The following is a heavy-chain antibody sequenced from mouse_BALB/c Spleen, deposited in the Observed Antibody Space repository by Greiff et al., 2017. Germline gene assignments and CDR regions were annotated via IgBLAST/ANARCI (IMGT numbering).Heavy chain of an antibody. CDR3: AREIYYGNYGFAY. V-gene: IGHV2-6-7*01. Sequence: QVQLKESGPGLVAPSQSLSITCTVSGFSLTGYGVNWVRQPPGKGLEWLGMIWGDGSTDYNSALKSRLSISKDNSKSQVFLKMNSLQTDDTARYCCAREIYYGNYGFAYWGQGTLVTVSA. CDR2: IWGDGST. D-gene: IGHD2-1*01. J-gene: IGHJ3*01. CDR1: GFSLTGYG.